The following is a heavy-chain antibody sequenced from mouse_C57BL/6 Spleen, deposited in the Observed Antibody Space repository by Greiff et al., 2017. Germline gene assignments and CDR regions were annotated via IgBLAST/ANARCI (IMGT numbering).Heavy chain of an antibody. CDR2: IFPGSGST. V-gene: IGHV1-75*01. D-gene: IGHD1-2*01. CDR1: GYTFTDYY. Sequence: QVQLQQSGPELVKPGASVKISCKASGYTFTDYYINWVKQRPGQGLEWIGWIFPGSGSTYYNEKFKGKATLTVDKSSSTAYMLLSSLTSEDSAVYFCARRGYYGLYYYAMDYWGQGTSVTVSS. CDR3: ARRGYYGLYYYAMDY. J-gene: IGHJ4*01.